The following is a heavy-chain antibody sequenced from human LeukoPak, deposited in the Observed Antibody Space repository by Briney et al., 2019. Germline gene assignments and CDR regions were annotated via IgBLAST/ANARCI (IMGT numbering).Heavy chain of an antibody. Sequence: GGSLRLSCAASGFTVSSNYMTWVRQAPGKGLEWVSVIYSGGNTYYADSVKGRFTISRDNSKNTLHLQMNSLRAEDTGVYYCARDEVATTLDYWGQGTLVTVSS. CDR1: GFTVSSNY. CDR2: IYSGGNT. J-gene: IGHJ4*02. CDR3: ARDEVATTLDY. D-gene: IGHD5-12*01. V-gene: IGHV3-66*02.